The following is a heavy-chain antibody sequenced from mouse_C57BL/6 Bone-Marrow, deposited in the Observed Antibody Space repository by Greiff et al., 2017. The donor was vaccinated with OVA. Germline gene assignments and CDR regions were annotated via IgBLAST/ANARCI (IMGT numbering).Heavy chain of an antibody. D-gene: IGHD1-1*01. CDR1: GYTFTSYG. CDR2: IYPRSGNT. CDR3: ARYYYGSSYDWYFDV. V-gene: IGHV1-81*01. Sequence: QVQLQQSGAELARPGASVKLSCKASGYTFTSYGISWVKQRTGQGLEWIGEIYPRSGNTYYNEKFKGKATLTADKSSSTEYMELRSLTSEDSAVYFCARYYYGSSYDWYFDVWGTGTTVTVSS. J-gene: IGHJ1*03.